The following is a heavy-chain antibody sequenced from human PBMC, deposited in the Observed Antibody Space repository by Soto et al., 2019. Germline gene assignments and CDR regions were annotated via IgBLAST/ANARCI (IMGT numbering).Heavy chain of an antibody. CDR3: ARSQGSSTSLEIYYYYYYGMDV. J-gene: IGHJ6*02. CDR2: IIPISGTA. Sequence: QVQLVQSGAEVKKPGSSVKVSCKASGGTFSSYAISWVRQAPGQGLEWMGGIIPISGTANYAQKFQGRVTITADESTSTDHMELSSLRSEDTAVYYCARSQGSSTSLEIYYYYYYGMDVWGQGTTVTVSS. CDR1: GGTFSSYA. D-gene: IGHD2-2*01. V-gene: IGHV1-69*01.